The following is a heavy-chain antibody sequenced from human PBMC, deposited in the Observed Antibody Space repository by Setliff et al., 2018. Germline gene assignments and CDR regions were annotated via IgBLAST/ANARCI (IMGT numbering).Heavy chain of an antibody. CDR1: GFSLSNGRMG. Sequence: SGPTLVNPTETLMLTCTVSGFSLSNGRMGVSWIRQPPGKALEWLAHIFSSGEKSYSTSLRRRLAISKDTSKNQVVLTMTNMDPVDTATYYCAHTQWLAHFDYWGQGTLVTVSS. CDR3: AHTQWLAHFDY. D-gene: IGHD6-19*01. CDR2: IFSSGEK. V-gene: IGHV2-26*01. J-gene: IGHJ4*02.